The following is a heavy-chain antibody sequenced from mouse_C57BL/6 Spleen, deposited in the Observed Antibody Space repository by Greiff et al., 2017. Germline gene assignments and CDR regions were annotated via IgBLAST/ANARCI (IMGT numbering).Heavy chain of an antibody. V-gene: IGHV1-64*01. CDR1: GYTFTSYW. CDR3: AREGYGSSYEDFDY. J-gene: IGHJ2*01. CDR2: IHPNSGST. D-gene: IGHD1-1*01. Sequence: QVQLQQPGAELVKPGASVKLSCKASGYTFTSYWMHWVKQRPGPGLEWIGMIHPNSGSTNYNEKFKSKATLTVDKSSSTAYMQLSSLTSEDSAVYYCAREGYGSSYEDFDYWGQGTTLTVSS.